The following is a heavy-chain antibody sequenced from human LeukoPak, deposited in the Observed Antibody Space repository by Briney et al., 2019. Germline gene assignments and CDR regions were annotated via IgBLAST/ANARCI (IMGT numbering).Heavy chain of an antibody. CDR3: ARESKVTTVINT. D-gene: IGHD4-17*01. CDR2: IIPILGIA. V-gene: IGHV1-69*04. Sequence: SVKVSYKASGGTFSNYAISWVRQAPGQGREWIGRIIPILGIANYAQKFQARVTITADKSTSTAYMELSSLRSEDTAVYYCARESKVTTVINTWGQGTLVTVSS. CDR1: GGTFSNYA. J-gene: IGHJ5*02.